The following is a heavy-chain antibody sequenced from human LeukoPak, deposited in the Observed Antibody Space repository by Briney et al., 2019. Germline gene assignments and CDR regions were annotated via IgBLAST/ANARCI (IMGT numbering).Heavy chain of an antibody. V-gene: IGHV3-21*01. J-gene: IGHJ4*02. CDR2: ISSGSSYI. CDR1: GFTFSSYS. Sequence: GGSLRLSCAASGFTFSSYSMNWVRQAPGKGLEWVSSISSGSSYIYYADSVKGRFTISRDNAKNSLYLQMNSLRAEDTAVYYCARDRTIGELVDYWGQGTLVTVSS. CDR3: ARDRTIGELVDY. D-gene: IGHD3-10*01.